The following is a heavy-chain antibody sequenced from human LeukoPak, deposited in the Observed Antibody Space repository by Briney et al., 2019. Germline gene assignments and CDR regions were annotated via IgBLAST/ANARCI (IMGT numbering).Heavy chain of an antibody. CDR2: MNPDSGNT. CDR1: GYTFTDYD. D-gene: IGHD2-2*01. Sequence: ASVKVSCKSSGYTFTDYDINWVRQATGQGLEWMGWMNPDSGNTGYAQKFQGRVTMTRNTSINTAYMELNSLRSEDTAVYYCARGPPDCSSTSCYPYFDYWGQGTLVTVSS. J-gene: IGHJ4*02. V-gene: IGHV1-8*02. CDR3: ARGPPDCSSTSCYPYFDY.